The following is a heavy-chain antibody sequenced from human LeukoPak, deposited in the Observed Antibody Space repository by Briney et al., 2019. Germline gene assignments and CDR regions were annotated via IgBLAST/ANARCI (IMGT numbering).Heavy chain of an antibody. Sequence: GGSLTLACAVSGFTFSSYAIQWVRQTPGKGRGWVAVIWFDGSNTYYADFVKGRFTISRDNSKNTLYLQMDSMRGDDTAVYYCAKASGSMGYCTSTSCNGENWFDTWGQGTLVTVSS. CDR3: AKASGSMGYCTSTSCNGENWFDT. CDR1: GFTFSSYA. V-gene: IGHV3-33*06. D-gene: IGHD2-2*01. J-gene: IGHJ5*02. CDR2: IWFDGSNT.